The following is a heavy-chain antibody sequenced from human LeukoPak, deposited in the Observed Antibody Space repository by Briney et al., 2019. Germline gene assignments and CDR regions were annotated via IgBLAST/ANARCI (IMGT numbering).Heavy chain of an antibody. V-gene: IGHV3-23*01. D-gene: IGHD3-10*01. CDR1: GFTFSSYA. J-gene: IGHJ4*02. CDR3: ARDSRPGDSLGYYFDY. Sequence: GGSLRLSCAASGFTFSSYAMSWVRQAPGKGLEWVSAISGSGGSTYYADSVKGRFTISRDNSKNTLYLQMNSLRAEDTAVYYCARDSRPGDSLGYYFDYWGQGTLVTVSS. CDR2: ISGSGGST.